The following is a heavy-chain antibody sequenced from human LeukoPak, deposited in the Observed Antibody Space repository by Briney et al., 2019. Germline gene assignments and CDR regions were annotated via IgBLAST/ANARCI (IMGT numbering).Heavy chain of an antibody. CDR2: IKSDGSST. CDR1: GFTFSTSW. J-gene: IGHJ4*02. D-gene: IGHD6-19*01. V-gene: IGHV3-74*01. CDR3: ARDRGSSGYSSGWYEGGFDY. Sequence: GGSLRLSCAASGFTFSTSWMHWFRQAPGRGLVWVSRIKSDGSSTTYADSVKGRFTISRDNAKNTLHLQMNSLRAEDTAVYYCARDRGSSGYSSGWYEGGFDYWGQGTLVTVSS.